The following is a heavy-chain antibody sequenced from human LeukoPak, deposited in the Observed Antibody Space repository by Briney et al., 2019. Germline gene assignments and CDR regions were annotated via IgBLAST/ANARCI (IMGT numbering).Heavy chain of an antibody. D-gene: IGHD6-13*01. CDR2: IWYDGSIS. CDR3: ATSHSSSWAAIDY. Sequence: PGGSLRLSCAASGFTFRTFGMHWVRQAPGKGLEWVAIIWYDGSISYYGDSVTGRFTISRDNSKNTLYLQMISLRAEDTAVYYCATSHSSSWAAIDYWGQGTLVTVSS. CDR1: GFTFRTFG. V-gene: IGHV3-33*01. J-gene: IGHJ4*02.